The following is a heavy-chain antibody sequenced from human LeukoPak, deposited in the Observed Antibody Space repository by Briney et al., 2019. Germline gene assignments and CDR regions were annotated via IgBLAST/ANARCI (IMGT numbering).Heavy chain of an antibody. V-gene: IGHV1-18*01. Sequence: ASVKVSCKASGYTFTSYGITWVRQAPGQGLEWMGWISAYNGNTDYVENLQGRVTMTTDTSTSTAYMELRSLTSDDTAVYFCATEPWFGEKPPDYWGQGTLVTVSS. CDR2: ISAYNGNT. CDR3: ATEPWFGEKPPDY. J-gene: IGHJ4*02. D-gene: IGHD3-10*01. CDR1: GYTFTSYG.